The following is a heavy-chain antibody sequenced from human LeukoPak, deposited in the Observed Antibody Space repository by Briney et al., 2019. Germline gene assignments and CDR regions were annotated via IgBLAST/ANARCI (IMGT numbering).Heavy chain of an antibody. J-gene: IGHJ4*02. Sequence: SETLSLTCAVYGGSFSGYYWSWIRQPPGKGLEWIGEINHSGSTNYNLSLKSRVTISVDTSKNQFSLKLTSVTAADTAVYYCAILNYGDSDRYFDYWGQGTLVTVSS. CDR3: AILNYGDSDRYFDY. CDR1: GGSFSGYY. V-gene: IGHV4-34*01. D-gene: IGHD4-17*01. CDR2: INHSGST.